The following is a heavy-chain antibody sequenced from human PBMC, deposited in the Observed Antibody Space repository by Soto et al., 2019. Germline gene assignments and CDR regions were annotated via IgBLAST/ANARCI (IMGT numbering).Heavy chain of an antibody. CDR3: ARDWIYSSSSDLYYYYGMDV. CDR2: IYPGDSDT. J-gene: IGHJ6*02. CDR1: GYSFTSYW. D-gene: IGHD6-6*01. Sequence: PGESLKISCKGSGYSFTSYWIGWVRQMPGKGLEWMGIIYPGDSDTRYSPSFQGQVTISADKSISTAYLQWSSLKASDTAVYYCARDWIYSSSSDLYYYYGMDVWGQGTTVTVSS. V-gene: IGHV5-51*01.